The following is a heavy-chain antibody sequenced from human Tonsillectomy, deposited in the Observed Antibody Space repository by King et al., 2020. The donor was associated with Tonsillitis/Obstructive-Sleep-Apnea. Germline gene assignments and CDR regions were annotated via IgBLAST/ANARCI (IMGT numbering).Heavy chain of an antibody. CDR2: IVPLLDTP. V-gene: IGHV1-69*09. CDR3: ATSPAEIPLAHWFDP. Sequence: QLVQSGAELKKPGSSVKVSCKASGGVFNSYAFSWVRQAPGQGLEWMGRIVPLLDTPNYAQKFQGRVTITADKSTSTVYMELSSLRSEDTAVYYCATSPAEIPLAHWFDPWGQGTLVTVSS. D-gene: IGHD1-14*01. J-gene: IGHJ5*02. CDR1: GGVFNSYA.